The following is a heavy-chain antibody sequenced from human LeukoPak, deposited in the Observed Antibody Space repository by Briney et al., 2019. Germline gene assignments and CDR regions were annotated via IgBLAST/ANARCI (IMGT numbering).Heavy chain of an antibody. D-gene: IGHD4-17*01. CDR1: GYSFTTYW. J-gene: IGHJ4*02. Sequence: GESLKISWKGSGYSFTTYWIGWVRQMPGKGLEWMGIIYPGDSDTRYSPSFQGQVTISADKSISTAYLQWSSLKASDTAMYYCARRAQLDYGDYARYYFDYWGQGTLVTVSS. V-gene: IGHV5-51*01. CDR2: IYPGDSDT. CDR3: ARRAQLDYGDYARYYFDY.